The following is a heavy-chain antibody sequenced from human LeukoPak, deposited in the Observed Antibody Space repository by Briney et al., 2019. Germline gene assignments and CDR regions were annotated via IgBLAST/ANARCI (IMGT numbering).Heavy chain of an antibody. CDR3: ARDLEYCSGGSCYPSRAFDI. J-gene: IGHJ3*02. D-gene: IGHD2-15*01. CDR1: GYTFTGYY. V-gene: IGHV1-2*02. CDR2: INPNSGGT. Sequence: ASVKVSCKASGYTFTGYYMHWVRQAPGQGLEWMGWINPNSGGTNYARKFQGRVTMTRDTSISTAYMELSRLRSDDTAVYYCARDLEYCSGGSCYPSRAFDIWGQGTMVTVSS.